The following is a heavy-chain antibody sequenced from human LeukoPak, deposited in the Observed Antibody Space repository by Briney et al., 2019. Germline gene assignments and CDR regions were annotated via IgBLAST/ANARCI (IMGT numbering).Heavy chain of an antibody. Sequence: GGSLRLSCAASGFTFSSYWMSWFRQAPGKRLEWVAIINQDGSEKYYVDSVKGRFIISRDNARNSLFLQMNILTAEDTAIYYCVREGAYSTSSPAGYWGQGTLVSVSS. CDR3: VREGAYSTSSPAGY. J-gene: IGHJ4*02. CDR2: INQDGSEK. CDR1: GFTFSSYW. D-gene: IGHD6-6*01. V-gene: IGHV3-7*01.